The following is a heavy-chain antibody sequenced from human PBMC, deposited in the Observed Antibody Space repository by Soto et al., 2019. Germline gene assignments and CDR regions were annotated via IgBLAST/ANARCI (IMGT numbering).Heavy chain of an antibody. J-gene: IGHJ4*02. D-gene: IGHD6-13*01. CDR1: GYTFTSYG. V-gene: IGHV1-18*01. Sequence: ASVKVSCKASGYTFTSYGISWVRQAPGQGLEWMGWISAYNGNTNYAQKLQGRVTMTTDTSTSTAYMELRSLRSDDTAVYYCASLPTQLTYFDYWGQGTLVTVSS. CDR3: ASLPTQLTYFDY. CDR2: ISAYNGNT.